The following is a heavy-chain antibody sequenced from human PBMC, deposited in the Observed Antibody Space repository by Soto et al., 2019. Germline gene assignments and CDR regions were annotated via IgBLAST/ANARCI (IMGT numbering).Heavy chain of an antibody. J-gene: IGHJ6*02. CDR2: IYTSGTT. Sequence: GGSLRLSCAASGLTVSDKYMNWVRQAPGKGLEWVSVIYTSGTTYYADSVKGRFTISRENAQNSFFLQMNSLRVGDTAVYYCARTDRDFYGLDVWGQGTTVTVSS. D-gene: IGHD2-21*02. V-gene: IGHV3-66*01. CDR3: ARTDRDFYGLDV. CDR1: GLTVSDKY.